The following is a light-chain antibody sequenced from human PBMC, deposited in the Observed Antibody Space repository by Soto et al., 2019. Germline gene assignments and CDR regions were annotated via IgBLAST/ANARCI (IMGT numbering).Light chain of an antibody. CDR1: QGISNY. CDR2: AAS. V-gene: IGKV1-27*01. Sequence: DIQMTQSPSSLSASVGDRVTITCRASQGISNYLAWYQQKPGEVPKLLIYAASTLESGVPSRFSGRGSGTDFILTISSLQPEDVATYYCQKYYSGPPLSFGGGTKVEIK. CDR3: QKYYSGPPLS. J-gene: IGKJ4*01.